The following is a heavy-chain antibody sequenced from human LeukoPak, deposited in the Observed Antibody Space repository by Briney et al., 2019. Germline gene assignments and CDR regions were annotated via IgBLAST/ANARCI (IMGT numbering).Heavy chain of an antibody. CDR1: GFTFSDYY. D-gene: IGHD3-16*01. J-gene: IGHJ4*02. CDR2: ISGSGSTI. CDR3: ARTGLYEYYFDY. Sequence: GGSLRLSCAASGFTFSDYYMNWIRQAPGKGLEWVSYISGSGSTIYYTDSVKGRFTISRDNAKNSLYLQMNSLRTEDTAVYYCARTGLYEYYFDYWGQGTLVTVSS. V-gene: IGHV3-11*04.